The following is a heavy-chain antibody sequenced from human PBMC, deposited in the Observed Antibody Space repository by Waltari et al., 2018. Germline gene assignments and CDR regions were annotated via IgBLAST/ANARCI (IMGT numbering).Heavy chain of an antibody. J-gene: IGHJ4*02. CDR1: VGSISSGSYY. V-gene: IGHV4-61*02. D-gene: IGHD2-2*01. CDR2: IYTSGRT. Sequence: QVQLQESAPGLVKPYQTLSLTCTVPVGSISSGSYYWSWIRQPAGKGLEWIGRIYTSGRTNYNPSLKSRGTRAVDTAKNQCSLKLSSVTAADTAVYYCARDHGAAAPDYWGQGTLVTVSS. CDR3: ARDHGAAAPDY.